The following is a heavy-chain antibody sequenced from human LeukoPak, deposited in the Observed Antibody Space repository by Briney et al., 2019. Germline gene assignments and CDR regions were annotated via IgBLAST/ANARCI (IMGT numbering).Heavy chain of an antibody. D-gene: IGHD5-12*01. CDR2: IRSDGINK. CDR1: GFTFSTYG. J-gene: IGHJ3*01. CDR3: ATPSSRGYRGYDDAFDV. V-gene: IGHV3-30*02. Sequence: GGSLGLSCAASGFTFSTYGMHWVRQAPGKGLEWVAFIRSDGINKYYADSVKGRFTISRDNSKNTVDLQMNALRPEDTAVYYCATPSSRGYRGYDDAFDVWGQGTMVTVSS.